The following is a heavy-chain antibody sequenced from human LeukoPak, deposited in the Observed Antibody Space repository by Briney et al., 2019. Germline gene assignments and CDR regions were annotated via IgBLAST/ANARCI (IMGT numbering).Heavy chain of an antibody. J-gene: IGHJ4*02. Sequence: SETLSLTCAVSGGSISSYYWSWIRQPAGKGLEWIGRLYTSGSTNYNPSLRSRVTMSVDTSKNHVSLKLTSVTAADTAVYYCAGSYFGYSTDWGQGTLVTVSS. D-gene: IGHD6-13*01. CDR1: GGSISSYY. V-gene: IGHV4-4*07. CDR2: LYTSGST. CDR3: AGSYFGYSTD.